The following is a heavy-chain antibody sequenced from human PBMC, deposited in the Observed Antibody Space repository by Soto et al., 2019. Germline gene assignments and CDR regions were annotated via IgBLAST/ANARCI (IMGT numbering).Heavy chain of an antibody. D-gene: IGHD2-8*01. J-gene: IGHJ3*02. V-gene: IGHV4-34*01. CDR1: GGSFSGYY. Sequence: QVQLQQWGAGLLKPSETLSLTCAVYGGSFSGYYWSWIRQPPGKGLEWIGEINHSGSTNYNPSLKSRVTISVDPSKNQFSLKLSSVTAADTAVYYCARRWMVYAIRGAVDIWGQGTMVTVSS. CDR3: ARRWMVYAIRGAVDI. CDR2: INHSGST.